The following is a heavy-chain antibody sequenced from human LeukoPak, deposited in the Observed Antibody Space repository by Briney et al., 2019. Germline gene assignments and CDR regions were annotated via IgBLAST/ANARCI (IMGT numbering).Heavy chain of an antibody. CDR1: GFTFSSYS. Sequence: GGSLRLSCAASGFTFSSYSMNWVRQAPGKGLEWVSSISSSSGYIYCADSVKGRFTISRDNAKNSLYLQMNSLRAEDTAVYYCAGGSLLWGAFDIWGQGTMVTVSS. V-gene: IGHV3-21*01. D-gene: IGHD2-2*01. J-gene: IGHJ3*02. CDR3: AGGSLLWGAFDI. CDR2: ISSSSGYI.